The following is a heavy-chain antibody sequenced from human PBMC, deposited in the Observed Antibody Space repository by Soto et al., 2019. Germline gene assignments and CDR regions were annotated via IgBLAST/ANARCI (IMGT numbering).Heavy chain of an antibody. V-gene: IGHV3-23*01. D-gene: IGHD3-16*02. CDR1: GFTFSSYA. J-gene: IGHJ4*02. CDR3: AKDINYIWGSYRSHPPDDY. CDR2: ISGNSGST. Sequence: GGSLRLSCAASGFTFSSYAMSWVRQAPGKGLEWVSAISGNSGSTCYADSVKGRFTISRDNAKNSLYLQMNSLRAEDTALYYCAKDINYIWGSYRSHPPDDYWGQGTLVTVSS.